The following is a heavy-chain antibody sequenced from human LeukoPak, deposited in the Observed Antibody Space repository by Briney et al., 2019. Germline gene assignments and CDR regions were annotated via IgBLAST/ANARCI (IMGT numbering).Heavy chain of an antibody. V-gene: IGHV4-4*07. CDR1: GGSISSYF. CDR2: SYTSGST. CDR3: ARGASGNYHYFDY. Sequence: SETLSLTCTVAGGSISSYFWSWIRQPAGKGLEWIGRSYTSGSTDYNPSLKSRVTLSVDTSKNQFSLKLSSVTAADTAVYYCARGASGNYHYFDYWGQGTLVTVSS. J-gene: IGHJ4*02. D-gene: IGHD1-26*01.